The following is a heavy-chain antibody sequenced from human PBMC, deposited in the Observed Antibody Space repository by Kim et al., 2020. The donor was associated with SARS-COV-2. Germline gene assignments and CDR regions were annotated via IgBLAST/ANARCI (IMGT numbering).Heavy chain of an antibody. CDR3: ARWGFGELYDY. V-gene: IGHV4-31*03. CDR1: GGSISSGGYY. Sequence: SETLSLTCTVSGGSISSGGYYWSWIRQHPGKGLEWIGYIYYSGSTYYNPSLKSRVTISVDTSKNQFSLKLSSVTAADTAVYYCARWGFGELYDYWGQGTLVTVSS. CDR2: IYYSGST. D-gene: IGHD3-10*01. J-gene: IGHJ4*02.